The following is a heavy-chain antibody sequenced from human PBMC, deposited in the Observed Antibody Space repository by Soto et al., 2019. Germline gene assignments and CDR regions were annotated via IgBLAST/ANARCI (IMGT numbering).Heavy chain of an antibody. CDR1: GYTLTELS. Sequence: PWASVKVSCKVSGYTLTELSMHWVRQAPGKGLEWMGGFDPEDGETIYAQKFQGRVTMTEDTSTDTAYMELSSLRSEDTAVYYCATYFPRSDMTYAFDIWGQGTMVTVSS. J-gene: IGHJ3*02. CDR3: ATYFPRSDMTYAFDI. V-gene: IGHV1-24*01. CDR2: FDPEDGET. D-gene: IGHD2-21*02.